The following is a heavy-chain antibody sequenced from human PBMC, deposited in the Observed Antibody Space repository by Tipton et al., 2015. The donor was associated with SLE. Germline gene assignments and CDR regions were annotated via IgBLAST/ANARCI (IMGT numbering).Heavy chain of an antibody. D-gene: IGHD1-26*01. J-gene: IGHJ4*02. CDR1: GFTFDDFG. CDR3: ARTVSKWSTQSSEFDF. CDR2: INWKGDST. Sequence: SLRLSCAASGFTFDDFGMSWVRQVPGKGLEWVSGINWKGDSTAYADSMRGRITISRDNAKKSLYLQMNRLRAEDTGVYYCARTVSKWSTQSSEFDFWGQGTLVTVSP. V-gene: IGHV3-20*04.